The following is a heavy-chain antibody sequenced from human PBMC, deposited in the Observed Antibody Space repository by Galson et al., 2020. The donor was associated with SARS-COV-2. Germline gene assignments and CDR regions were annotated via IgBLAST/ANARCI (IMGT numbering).Heavy chain of an antibody. CDR1: GFTFSNYA. CDR2: FSYDGRKT. Sequence: GESLKISCAASGFTFSNYAMHWVRQAPGKGLEWVAVFSYDGRKTFYAESVKGRFTISRDNPKNTLYLQMNSLRGEDSAVYYCARVGNQWELDRYPLDVWGQGTTVTVSS. J-gene: IGHJ6*02. D-gene: IGHD1-26*01. V-gene: IGHV3-30*04. CDR3: ARVGNQWELDRYPLDV.